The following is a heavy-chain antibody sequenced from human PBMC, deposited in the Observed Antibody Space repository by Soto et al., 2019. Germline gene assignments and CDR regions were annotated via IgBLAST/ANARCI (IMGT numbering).Heavy chain of an antibody. CDR3: AKENWNYVVPAWAD. CDR2: ISGSGGST. CDR1: GFTFSSYA. J-gene: IGHJ4*02. V-gene: IGHV3-23*01. Sequence: LRLSCAASGFTFSSYAMSWVRQAPGKGLEWVSAISGSGGSTYYADSVKGRFTISRDNSKNTLYLQMNSLRAEDTAVYYCAKENWNYVVPAWADWGQGTLVTVSS. D-gene: IGHD1-7*01.